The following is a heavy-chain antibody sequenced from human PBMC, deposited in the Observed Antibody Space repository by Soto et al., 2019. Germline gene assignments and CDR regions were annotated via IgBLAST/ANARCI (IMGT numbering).Heavy chain of an antibody. D-gene: IGHD6-13*01. J-gene: IGHJ5*02. CDR3: ARDQGVAAAGITWFDP. CDR2: THSSGST. V-gene: IGHV4-4*07. CDR1: GASMNSYH. Sequence: SETLSLTCTVSGASMNSYHWSWIRQPAGKGLEWIGHTHSSGSTNYNPSLKSRVTMSVDTSKNQFSLRLMSLTAADTAVYYCARDQGVAAAGITWFDPWGQGSLVTVSS.